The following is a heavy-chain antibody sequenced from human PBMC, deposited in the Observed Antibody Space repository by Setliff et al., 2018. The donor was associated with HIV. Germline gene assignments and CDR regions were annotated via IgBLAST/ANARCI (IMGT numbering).Heavy chain of an antibody. J-gene: IGHJ4*02. D-gene: IGHD1-26*01. CDR3: ARGGPYYYFDY. Sequence: ASVKVSCKASGYTFTSYGISWVRQAPGQGLEWMGWISAYNGHTNYAQKFQGRVTMTTDTSTSTVYMEMRSLRPDDTAVYYCARGGPYYYFDYWGQGALVTVSS. CDR2: ISAYNGHT. V-gene: IGHV1-18*01. CDR1: GYTFTSYG.